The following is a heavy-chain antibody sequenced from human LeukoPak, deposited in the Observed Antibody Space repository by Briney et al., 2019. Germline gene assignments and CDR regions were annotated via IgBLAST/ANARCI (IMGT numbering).Heavy chain of an antibody. CDR2: INPNSGGT. CDR3: ASSVVAATNDAFDI. V-gene: IGHV1-2*06. D-gene: IGHD2-15*01. CDR1: GYTFTGYY. J-gene: IGHJ3*02. Sequence: ASVKVSCKASGYTFTGYYMHWVRQAPGQGLEWMGRINPNSGGTNYAQKFQGRVTMTRDTSISTAYMELSRLRSDDTAVYYCASSVVAATNDAFDIWGQGTMVTVSS.